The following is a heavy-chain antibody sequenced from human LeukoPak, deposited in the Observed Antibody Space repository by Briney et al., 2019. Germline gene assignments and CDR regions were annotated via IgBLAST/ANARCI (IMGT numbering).Heavy chain of an antibody. J-gene: IGHJ3*02. Sequence: GGSLRLSCAASGFTFSSYSMNWVRQAPGKGLEWVSSISSSSSYIYYADSVKGRFTISRDNAKNPLYLQMNSLRAEDTAVYYCARVRDYSSSSPPADAFDIWGQGTMVTVSS. CDR3: ARVRDYSSSSPPADAFDI. CDR1: GFTFSSYS. V-gene: IGHV3-21*01. D-gene: IGHD6-6*01. CDR2: ISSSSSYI.